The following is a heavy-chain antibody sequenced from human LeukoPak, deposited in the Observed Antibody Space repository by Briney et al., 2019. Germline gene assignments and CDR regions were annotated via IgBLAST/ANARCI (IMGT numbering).Heavy chain of an antibody. D-gene: IGHD6-13*01. CDR3: AKDAPGYSSIPEGFDP. Sequence: GGSLRLSCAASGFTFDDYAMHWVRQAPGKGLEWVSGISWNSGSIGYADSVKGRFTISRDNAKNSLYLQMNSLRAEDTAIYYCAKDAPGYSSIPEGFDPWGQGTLVTVSS. J-gene: IGHJ5*02. CDR2: ISWNSGSI. CDR1: GFTFDDYA. V-gene: IGHV3-9*01.